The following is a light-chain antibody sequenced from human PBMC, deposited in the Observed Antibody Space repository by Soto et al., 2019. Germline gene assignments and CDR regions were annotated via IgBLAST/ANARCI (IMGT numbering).Light chain of an antibody. CDR1: SSDVGGFNY. Sequence: QSALTQDASVSGSPGQSITFSCTGTSSDVGGFNYVSWYQQHPGKAPKLMIYDVFTRPSGVSNRFSDSKSGNTASLTISALQAEDEADYYCTSWTSTSTYVFGSGTKVTVL. CDR2: DVF. J-gene: IGLJ1*01. V-gene: IGLV2-14*03. CDR3: TSWTSTSTYV.